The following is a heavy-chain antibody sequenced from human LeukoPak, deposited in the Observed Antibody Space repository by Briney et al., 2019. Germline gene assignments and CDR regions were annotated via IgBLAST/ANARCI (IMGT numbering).Heavy chain of an antibody. D-gene: IGHD1-7*01. CDR1: GFIFNNYV. V-gene: IGHV3-23*01. J-gene: IGHJ4*02. Sequence: GGSLRLSCAASGFIFNNYVMSWVRQGPGKGLEWVSASGGGGGRTYYADSVKGRFTISKDNSKNKLFLQMGSLRAEDTAVYYCAKGEGPTVGITWGQGTLVTVTS. CDR2: SGGGGGRT. CDR3: AKGEGPTVGIT.